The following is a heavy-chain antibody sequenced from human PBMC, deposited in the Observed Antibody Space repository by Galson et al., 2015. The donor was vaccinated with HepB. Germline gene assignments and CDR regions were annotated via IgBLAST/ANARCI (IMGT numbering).Heavy chain of an antibody. CDR1: GFTFNTYT. CDR2: INQDGSEK. V-gene: IGHV3-7*01. D-gene: IGHD3-10*01. Sequence: SLRLSCAASGFTFNTYTMQWVRQAPGKGLEWVANINQDGSEKYYVDSVKGRFTISRDDAKKSLYLQMNSLRAEDTAVYYCATYYRRFDYWGQGTLVTVSS. J-gene: IGHJ4*02. CDR3: ATYYRRFDY.